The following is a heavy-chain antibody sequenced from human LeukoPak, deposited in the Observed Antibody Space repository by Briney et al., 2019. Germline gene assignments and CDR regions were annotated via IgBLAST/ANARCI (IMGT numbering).Heavy chain of an antibody. V-gene: IGHV3-7*03. CDR2: IKQDGSEK. Sequence: GGSLRLSCAVSGFTLSSFWMSWVRQAPGKGREWVANIKQDGSEKYYVDSVKGRFTISRDNAKHSLFLQMNSLRAEDTAVYYCATGRQMGYWGQGTLVTVSS. CDR1: GFTLSSFW. CDR3: ATGRQMGY. J-gene: IGHJ4*02. D-gene: IGHD5-24*01.